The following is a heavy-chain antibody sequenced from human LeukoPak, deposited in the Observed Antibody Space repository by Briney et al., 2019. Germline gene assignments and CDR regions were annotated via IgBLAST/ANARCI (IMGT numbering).Heavy chain of an antibody. V-gene: IGHV4-39*01. Sequence: PSETLSLTCTVSGGSISSSSYYWGGIRQPRGKGVEWIGSIYYSGSTYDNPSQKSRISICVETAKNEFSLKLSSVTAADTAVYYCARLDYYYYYMDVWGKGTTVTVSS. CDR3: ARLDYYYYYMDV. J-gene: IGHJ6*03. CDR2: IYYSGST. CDR1: GGSISSSSYY.